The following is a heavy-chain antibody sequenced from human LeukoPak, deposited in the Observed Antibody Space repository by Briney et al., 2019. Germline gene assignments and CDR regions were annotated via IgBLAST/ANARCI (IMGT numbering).Heavy chain of an antibody. V-gene: IGHV3-48*01. CDR3: ARAKRNGFDI. CDR2: IRSSSSTI. CDR1: GFSFTTYS. J-gene: IGHJ3*02. Sequence: GGSLRLSCAASGFSFTTYSMNWVRQAPGKGLEWVSYIRSSSSTIYYADSVKGRFTISRDNAKNSLYLQMNSLRAEDTAVYYCARAKRNGFDIWGQGTMVTVSS.